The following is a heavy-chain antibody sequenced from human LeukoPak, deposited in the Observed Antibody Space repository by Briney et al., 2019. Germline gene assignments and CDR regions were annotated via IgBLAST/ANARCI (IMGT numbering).Heavy chain of an antibody. CDR1: SYTFTRYG. D-gene: IGHD3-10*01. Sequence: ASVRVSCKASSYTFTRYGISWVRQAPGQGLEWMGWISGSNGNTNYAQKFLGRVTMTADTSTSTAYMELRSLTSDDTAVYYCARVGFTMVRGVSDYWGQGTLVTVSS. CDR3: ARVGFTMVRGVSDY. J-gene: IGHJ4*02. V-gene: IGHV1-18*01. CDR2: ISGSNGNT.